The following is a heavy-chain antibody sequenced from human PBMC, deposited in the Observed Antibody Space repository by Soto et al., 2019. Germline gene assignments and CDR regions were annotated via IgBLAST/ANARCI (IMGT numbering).Heavy chain of an antibody. J-gene: IGHJ3*02. Sequence: QVQLQESGPGLVKPSQTLSLTCTVSGGSISSGGYYWSWIRQHPGKGLEWIGYIYYSGSTYYNPSFQSRLTISVDTSKNQFSLKLSSVTAADTAVYYCASSPLITMVRADAFDIWGQGTMVTVSS. CDR2: IYYSGST. V-gene: IGHV4-31*03. CDR3: ASSPLITMVRADAFDI. D-gene: IGHD3-10*01. CDR1: GGSISSGGYY.